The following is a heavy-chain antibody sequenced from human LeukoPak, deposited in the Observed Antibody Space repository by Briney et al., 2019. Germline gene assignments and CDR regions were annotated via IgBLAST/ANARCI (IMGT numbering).Heavy chain of an antibody. D-gene: IGHD3-16*02. Sequence: SETLSLTCTVSGGSISSSSYYWGWIRQPPGKGLEWIGSIYYSGSTYYNPSLKSRVTISVDTSKNQFSLQLSSVTAADTAVYYCARGRYLKLDYWGQGTLVTVSS. CDR3: ARGRYLKLDY. V-gene: IGHV4-39*01. J-gene: IGHJ4*02. CDR2: IYYSGST. CDR1: GGSISSSSYY.